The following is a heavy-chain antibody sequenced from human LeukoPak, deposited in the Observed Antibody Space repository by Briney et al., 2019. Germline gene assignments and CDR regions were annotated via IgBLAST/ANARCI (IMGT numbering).Heavy chain of an antibody. D-gene: IGHD1-14*01. Sequence: SSVKISCKASGGTFTSYAISWVRQAHGQGLEWMGGIIPIFGTANYAQKFQGRVTITTDESTSTAYMELSSLRSEDTAVYYCARCRRRSLGTGWFDPWGQGTLVTVSS. V-gene: IGHV1-69*05. J-gene: IGHJ5*02. CDR1: GGTFTSYA. CDR3: ARCRRRSLGTGWFDP. CDR2: IIPIFGTA.